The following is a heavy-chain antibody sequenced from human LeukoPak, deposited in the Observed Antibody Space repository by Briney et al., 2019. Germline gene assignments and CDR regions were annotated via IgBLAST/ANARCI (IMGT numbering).Heavy chain of an antibody. CDR2: TYYRSKWYN. Sequence: SQTLSLTCAISGDSVSSNSATWNWIRQSPSRGLEWLGRTYYRSKWYNEYAVSVKSLIIINPDTSKSQFSLQLNSVTPEDTAVYYCARGFAGTIDYWGQGTLVAVSS. D-gene: IGHD6-13*01. V-gene: IGHV6-1*01. CDR1: GDSVSSNSAT. CDR3: ARGFAGTIDY. J-gene: IGHJ4*02.